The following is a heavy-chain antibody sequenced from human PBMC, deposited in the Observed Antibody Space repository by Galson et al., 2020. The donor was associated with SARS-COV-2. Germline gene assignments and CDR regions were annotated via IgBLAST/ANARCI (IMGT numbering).Heavy chain of an antibody. CDR3: AREEGGPIDY. CDR2: ISGSSATI. J-gene: IGHJ4*02. Sequence: TGGSLRLSCKASGFSFATYVMNWVRQAPGKGLEWVAYISGSSATIYYADSVRGRFTISRDNAENSLYLQMNSLRDEDTALYYCAREEGGPIDYWGQGTLVTVSS. CDR1: GFSFATYV. V-gene: IGHV3-48*02. D-gene: IGHD3-16*01.